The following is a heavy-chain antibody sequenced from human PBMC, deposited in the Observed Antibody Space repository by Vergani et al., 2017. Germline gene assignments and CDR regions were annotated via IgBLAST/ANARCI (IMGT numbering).Heavy chain of an antibody. CDR3: ARASTVTTTAFDY. CDR2: IYYSGST. CDR1: GGSVSSGSYY. J-gene: IGHJ4*02. D-gene: IGHD4-17*01. V-gene: IGHV4-61*01. Sequence: QVQLQESGPGLVKPSETLSLTCTVSGGSVSSGSYYWSWIRQPPGKGLEWIGYIYYSGSTNYNPSLKSRVTISVDTSKNQFSLKLSAVTAADTAVYYCARASTVTTTAFDYWGQGTLVTVSS.